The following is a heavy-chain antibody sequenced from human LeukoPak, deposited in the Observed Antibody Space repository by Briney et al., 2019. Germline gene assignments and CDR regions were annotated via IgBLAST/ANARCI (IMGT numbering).Heavy chain of an antibody. CDR3: ARDPNLYSGTYDTY. J-gene: IGHJ4*02. CDR1: GVTFSSHW. Sequence: GGSLRLSCEASGVTFSSHWMSWVRQAPGKGLEWVANIKQDGSERYYVDSVKGRFTISRDNAKNSVFLQMNSLRAEDTAVYYCARDPNLYSGTYDTYWGQGTLVTVSS. V-gene: IGHV3-7*03. D-gene: IGHD1-26*01. CDR2: IKQDGSER.